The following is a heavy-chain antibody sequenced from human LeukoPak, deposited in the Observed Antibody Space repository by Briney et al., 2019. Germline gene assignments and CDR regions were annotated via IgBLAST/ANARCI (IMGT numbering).Heavy chain of an antibody. V-gene: IGHV3-7*01. CDR2: TKEDGSEK. Sequence: PGGSLRLSCAASGFTFSSHWMSWVRQAPGKGLEWVARTKEDGSEKYYVDSVKGRFTISRDNAKNSLHPEMNSLRAEDMAVYYCSRDFQGYWGQGTLVTVSS. J-gene: IGHJ4*02. CDR3: SRDFQGY. CDR1: GFTFSSHW.